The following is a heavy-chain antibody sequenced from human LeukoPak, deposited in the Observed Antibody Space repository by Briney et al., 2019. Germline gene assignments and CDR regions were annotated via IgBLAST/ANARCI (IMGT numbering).Heavy chain of an antibody. Sequence: SGGSLRLSCAASGFTFSSYAMSWVRQAPGKGLEWVSAISGSGGSTYYADSVKGRFTISRDNSKNTLYLQTNSLRAEDTAVYYCAKSMVQRVNYWGQGTLVTVSS. CDR2: ISGSGGST. V-gene: IGHV3-23*01. CDR3: AKSMVQRVNY. J-gene: IGHJ4*02. CDR1: GFTFSSYA. D-gene: IGHD3-10*01.